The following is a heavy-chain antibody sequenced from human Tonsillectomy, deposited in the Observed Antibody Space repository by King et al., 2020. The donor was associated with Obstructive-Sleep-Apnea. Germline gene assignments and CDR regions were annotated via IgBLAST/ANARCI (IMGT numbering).Heavy chain of an antibody. V-gene: IGHV4-39*01. J-gene: IGHJ5*02. CDR1: GGSIYRSSYY. CDR2: FYYTGGT. D-gene: IGHD1-26*01. CDR3: ARFPSGSYFSWFDP. Sequence: PLKESGPGLVKPSETLSLTCTVSGGSIYRSSYYWGWIRQPPGKGLECIGSFYYTGGTYYNPSLKSRVTISVDMSKNQFSLKLSSVTAADTAVYYCARFPSGSYFSWFDPWGQGVLVTVSS.